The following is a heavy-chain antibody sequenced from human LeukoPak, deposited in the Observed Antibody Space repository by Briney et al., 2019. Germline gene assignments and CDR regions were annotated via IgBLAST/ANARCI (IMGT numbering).Heavy chain of an antibody. J-gene: IGHJ4*02. D-gene: IGHD1-26*01. V-gene: IGHV3-53*05. CDR1: GFTVSSNY. CDR2: IYSGGST. Sequence: GGSLRLSCAASGFTVSSNYMSWVRQAPGKGLEWVSVIYSGGSTYYADSVKGRFTISRDNSKNTLYLQMNSLRAEDTAVYHCAKDLNPREAGATIDYWGQGTLVTVSS. CDR3: AKDLNPREAGATIDY.